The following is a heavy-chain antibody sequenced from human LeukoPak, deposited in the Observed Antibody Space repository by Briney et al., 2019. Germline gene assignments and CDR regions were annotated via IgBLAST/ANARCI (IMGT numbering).Heavy chain of an antibody. J-gene: IGHJ4*02. V-gene: IGHV3-33*07. D-gene: IGHD3-22*01. CDR3: ARDWAGDSSIL. CDR2: IWSDGSNQ. Sequence: GGSLRLSCAASGFTFNTHVMYWVRQAPGKGLEWVPLIWSDGSNQNYADSVKGRFTTSRDNSKNTLYLQMNSLRVEDTAVYYCARDWAGDSSILWSQGTLVTVSS. CDR1: GFTFNTHV.